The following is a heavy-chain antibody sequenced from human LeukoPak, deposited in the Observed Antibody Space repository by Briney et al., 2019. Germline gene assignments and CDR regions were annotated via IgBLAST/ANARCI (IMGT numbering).Heavy chain of an antibody. CDR1: GGSFSGYY. J-gene: IGHJ3*02. V-gene: IGHV4-34*01. CDR3: ARGRGTGRRAFDI. CDR2: INHSGST. D-gene: IGHD3-16*01. Sequence: SETLSPTCAVYGGSFSGYYWSWIRQPPGKGLEWIGEINHSGSTNYNPSLKSRVTISVDTSKNQFSLKLSSVTAADTAVYYCARGRGTGRRAFDIWGQGTMVTVSS.